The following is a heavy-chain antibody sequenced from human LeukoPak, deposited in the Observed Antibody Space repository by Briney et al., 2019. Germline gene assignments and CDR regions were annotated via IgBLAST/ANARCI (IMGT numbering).Heavy chain of an antibody. CDR2: ISGSGGMT. CDR1: GITFNNYA. CDR3: AKSVLGVAGRGYMDV. D-gene: IGHD3-10*01. J-gene: IGHJ6*03. Sequence: GGSLRLSCAVSGITFNNYAMNWIRQAPGKGLEWVSDISGSGGMTYYADSVKGRFTISRDNSQKKLYLHMSNLRVEDTAIYFCAKSVLGVAGRGYMDVWGKGTTVTVSS. V-gene: IGHV3-23*01.